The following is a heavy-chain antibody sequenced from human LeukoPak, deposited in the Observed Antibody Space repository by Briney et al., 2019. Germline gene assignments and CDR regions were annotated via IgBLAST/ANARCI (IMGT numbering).Heavy chain of an antibody. D-gene: IGHD5-18*01. V-gene: IGHV4-34*01. CDR3: ARVNTAMAPYYFDY. CDR2: INHSGST. Sequence: SETLSLTCAVYGGSFSGYYWSWIRQPPGKGLEWIGEINHSGSTNYNPSLKSRVTISVDTSKNQFSLKLSSVTAADTAVYYCARVNTAMAPYYFDYWGQGTLVTVSS. CDR1: GGSFSGYY. J-gene: IGHJ4*02.